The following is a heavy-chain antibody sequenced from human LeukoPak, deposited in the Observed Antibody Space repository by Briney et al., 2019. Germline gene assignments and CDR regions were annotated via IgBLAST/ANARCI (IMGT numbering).Heavy chain of an antibody. J-gene: IGHJ6*03. Sequence: SETLSLTCTVSGGSISSGNYYWSWIRQPAGKGLEWIGRIYSSGSTNYNPSLKSRVTISVDTSKNQFSLKLSSVTAADTAVYYCAGSRGYSYGRRYMDVWGKGTTVTVSS. CDR3: AGSRGYSYGRRYMDV. V-gene: IGHV4-61*02. CDR1: GGSISSGNYY. D-gene: IGHD5-18*01. CDR2: IYSSGST.